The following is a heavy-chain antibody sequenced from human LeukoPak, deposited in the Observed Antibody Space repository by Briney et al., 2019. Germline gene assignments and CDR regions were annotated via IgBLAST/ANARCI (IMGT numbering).Heavy chain of an antibody. J-gene: IGHJ3*02. V-gene: IGHV3-21*01. Sequence: GGSLRLSCAASGFTFGNSTMSWVRQAPGKGLEWVSSISSSSSYIYYADSVKGRFTISRDNAKNSLYLQMNSLRAEDTAVYYCAREAEDAFDIWGQGTMVTVSS. CDR3: AREAEDAFDI. CDR2: ISSSSSYI. CDR1: GFTFGNST.